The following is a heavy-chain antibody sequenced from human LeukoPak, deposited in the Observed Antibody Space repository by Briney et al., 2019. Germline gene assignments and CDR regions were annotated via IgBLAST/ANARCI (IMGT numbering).Heavy chain of an antibody. CDR3: AREAYYYDSSGPNWSDAFDI. J-gene: IGHJ3*02. CDR1: GGSISSYY. CDR2: IYYSGST. Sequence: PSETLSLTCTVSGGSISSYYWSWIRQPPGKGLEWIGYIYYSGSTNYNPSLKSRVTISVDTSKNQFSLKLSSVTAADTAVYYCAREAYYYDSSGPNWSDAFDIWGQGTTVTVSS. V-gene: IGHV4-59*01. D-gene: IGHD3-22*01.